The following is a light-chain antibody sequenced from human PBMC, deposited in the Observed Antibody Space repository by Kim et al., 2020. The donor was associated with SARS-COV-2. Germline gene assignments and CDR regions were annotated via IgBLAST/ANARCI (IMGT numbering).Light chain of an antibody. Sequence: GKKMTRTGRGNRREVGGESFVSGEQQKTGKGPKRMIYAGTKRPSGVSNRFSGSKSGKTASLTISGLQAEDEADYYCTSYTSSITWVFGGGTQLTVL. CDR3: TSYTSSITWV. J-gene: IGLJ3*02. CDR1: RREVGGESF. V-gene: IGLV2-14*02. CDR2: AGT.